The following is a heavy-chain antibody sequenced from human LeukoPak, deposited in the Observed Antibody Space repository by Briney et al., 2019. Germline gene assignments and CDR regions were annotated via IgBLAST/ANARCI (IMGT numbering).Heavy chain of an antibody. CDR1: GFTFSDYY. CDR2: ISSSGSTI. D-gene: IGHD1-26*01. V-gene: IGHV3-11*04. Sequence: PGGSLRLSCAAPGFTFSDYYMSWIRQAPGKGLEWVSYISSSGSTIYYADSVKGRFTISRDNAKNSLYLQMNSLRAEDTAVYYCARASSYLNWDDAFDIWGQGTLVTVSS. CDR3: ARASSYLNWDDAFDI. J-gene: IGHJ3*02.